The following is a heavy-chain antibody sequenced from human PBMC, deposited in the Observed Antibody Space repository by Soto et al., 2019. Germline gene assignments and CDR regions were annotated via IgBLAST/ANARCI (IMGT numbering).Heavy chain of an antibody. D-gene: IGHD6-13*01. V-gene: IGHV1-69*01. Sequence: QVHLVQSGAEVKKPGSSVKVSCKASGDTLSTYTISWVRQAPGQGLEWMGGIIPIFGTTNYAPKFQGRVTITADESTNTVYMELSSLRSDDTAGFYCASPPADDYYHYGMEVWGQGTTVTVSS. CDR2: IIPIFGTT. CDR1: GDTLSTYT. CDR3: ASPPADDYYHYGMEV. J-gene: IGHJ6*02.